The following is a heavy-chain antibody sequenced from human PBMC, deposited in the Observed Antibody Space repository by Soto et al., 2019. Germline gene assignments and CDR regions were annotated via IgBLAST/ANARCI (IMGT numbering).Heavy chain of an antibody. CDR2: INDTGDNT. Sequence: EVQLLESGGDLVQPGGSLRLSCAASGFNFRAYGMSWVRQAPGKGLEWVSAINDTGDNTYYADSVKGRFTVSRQNSKNTLYLQMNSLRAEDTAVYYCAKDTRGDFWIGYASDYWGQGTLVTVSS. J-gene: IGHJ4*02. CDR1: GFNFRAYG. CDR3: AKDTRGDFWIGYASDY. V-gene: IGHV3-23*01. D-gene: IGHD3-3*01.